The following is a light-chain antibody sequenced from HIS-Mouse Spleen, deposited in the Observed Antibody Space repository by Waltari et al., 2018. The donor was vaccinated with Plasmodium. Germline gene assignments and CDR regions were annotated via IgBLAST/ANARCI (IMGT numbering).Light chain of an antibody. Sequence: SYELTQPPSVSVSPGQTARITWSGDASLRKSSYWYHQKSGQAPVLVIYEDSKRPSGIPERFSGSSSGTMATLTISGAQVEDEADYYCYSTDSSGNQRVFGGGTKLTVL. CDR2: EDS. CDR1: ASLRKS. V-gene: IGLV3-10*01. CDR3: YSTDSSGNQRV. J-gene: IGLJ3*02.